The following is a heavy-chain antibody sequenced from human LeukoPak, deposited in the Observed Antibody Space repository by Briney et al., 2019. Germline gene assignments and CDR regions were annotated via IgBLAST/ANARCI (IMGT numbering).Heavy chain of an antibody. V-gene: IGHV1-18*01. CDR3: ARVDYDILTGYPYYFDY. CDR2: ISAYNGNT. J-gene: IGHJ4*02. CDR1: GYTFISYG. Sequence: ASVKASCKASGYTFISYGISWVRQAPGQGLEWMGWISAYNGNTNYAQKLQGRVTMTTDTSTSTAYMELRSLRSDDTAVYYCARVDYDILTGYPYYFDYWGQGTLVTVSS. D-gene: IGHD3-9*01.